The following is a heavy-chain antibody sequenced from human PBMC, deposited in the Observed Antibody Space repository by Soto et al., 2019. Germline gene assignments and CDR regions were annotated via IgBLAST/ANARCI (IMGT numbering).Heavy chain of an antibody. CDR2: INPSGGNT. D-gene: IGHD6-19*01. V-gene: IGHV1-46*01. CDR3: ARDVGDSSGWYFFDS. J-gene: IGHJ4*02. Sequence: RASVKVSCKASGYTFTSYYMHWVRQAPGQGLEWMGIINPSGGNTNYAQKFQGRVTMTRDTSTSTVYMELSSLRSEDTAVYYCARDVGDSSGWYFFDSWGQGTLVTVSS. CDR1: GYTFTSYY.